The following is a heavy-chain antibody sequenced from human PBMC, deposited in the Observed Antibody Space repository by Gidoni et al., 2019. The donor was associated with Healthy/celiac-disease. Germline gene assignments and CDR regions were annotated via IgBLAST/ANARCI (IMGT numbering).Heavy chain of an antibody. Sequence: QVQLVQSGAEVQKPGSSVKVSCKASGGTFSSYHISWVRQAPGQGLEWMGRIIPILGIANYAQKFQGRVTITADKSTSTAYMELSSLRSEDTAVYYCARVGGCSSTSCYDYYYYGMDVWGQGTTVTVSS. CDR3: ARVGGCSSTSCYDYYYYGMDV. D-gene: IGHD2-2*01. V-gene: IGHV1-69*02. CDR2: IIPILGIA. J-gene: IGHJ6*02. CDR1: GGTFSSYH.